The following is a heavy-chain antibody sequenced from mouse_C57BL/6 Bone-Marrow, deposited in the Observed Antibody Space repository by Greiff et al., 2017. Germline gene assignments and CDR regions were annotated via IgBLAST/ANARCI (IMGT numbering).Heavy chain of an antibody. D-gene: IGHD2-4*01. Sequence: VQLQQSGAELVRPGSSVKLSCKTSGYTFTSYGINWVKQRPGQGLEWIGYIYIGNGYTEYNEKFKGKATLTSDTSSSTAYMQLSSLTSEDSAIYFCASNPSTMITSFDYWGQGTTLTVSS. CDR3: ASNPSTMITSFDY. CDR2: IYIGNGYT. J-gene: IGHJ2*01. CDR1: GYTFTSYG. V-gene: IGHV1-58*01.